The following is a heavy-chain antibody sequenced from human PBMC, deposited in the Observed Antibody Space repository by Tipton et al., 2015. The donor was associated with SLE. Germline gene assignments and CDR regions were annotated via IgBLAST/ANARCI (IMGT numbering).Heavy chain of an antibody. CDR1: GDSIGSHY. D-gene: IGHD6-13*01. J-gene: IGHJ4*02. CDR3: ARSAGYGSNWAHFDY. CDR2: IYYSGST. Sequence: TLSLTCSVSGDSIGSHYWSWIRQPPGKGLEWIGYIYYSGSTNYNPSLKSRVTISVDTSKNQFSLKLSSVTAADTAVYYCARSAGYGSNWAHFDYWGQGTLVTVSS. V-gene: IGHV4-59*11.